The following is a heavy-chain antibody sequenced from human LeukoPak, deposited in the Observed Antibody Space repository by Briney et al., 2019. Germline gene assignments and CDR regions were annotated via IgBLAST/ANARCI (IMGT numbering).Heavy chain of an antibody. CDR3: ARDTIAAAGGGYFDY. CDR2: IYYSGST. Sequence: SETLSLTCTVSGGSISSSSYYWGWIRQPPGKGLEWIGSIYYSGSTYYNPSLKSRVTISVDTSKNQFSLKLSSVTAADTAVYYCARDTIAAAGGGYFDYWGQGTLVTVSS. J-gene: IGHJ4*03. CDR1: GGSISSSSYY. D-gene: IGHD6-13*01. V-gene: IGHV4-39*07.